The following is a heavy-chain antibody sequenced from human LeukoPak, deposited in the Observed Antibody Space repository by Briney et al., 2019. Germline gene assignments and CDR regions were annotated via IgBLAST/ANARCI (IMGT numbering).Heavy chain of an antibody. J-gene: IGHJ4*02. Sequence: GGSLRLSCAVSGFTFSDYSMNWVRQAPGKGLEWIAYINTTSRTIYYADSGKGRFTISRDKTTQSLSLQMNSLRVQDTAVYYCAGGYYSDYWGQGTLVTVSS. CDR3: AGGYYSDY. CDR1: GFTFSDYS. V-gene: IGHV3-48*01. CDR2: INTTSRTI. D-gene: IGHD3-22*01.